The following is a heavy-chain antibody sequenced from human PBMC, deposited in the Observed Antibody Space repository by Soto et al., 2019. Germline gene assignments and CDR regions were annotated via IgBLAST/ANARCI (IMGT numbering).Heavy chain of an antibody. J-gene: IGHJ6*04. CDR3: AREDPCDL. Sequence: GGSLRLSCAASGFTVSSKYMNWVRQAPGKGLEWVSIIWSAGLTYYADSGRGRFTISRYISKNILFLQMNNLRAEDSAIYYCAREDPCDLWGKGTMVTVSS. CDR2: IWSAGLT. V-gene: IGHV3-53*01. CDR1: GFTVSSKY.